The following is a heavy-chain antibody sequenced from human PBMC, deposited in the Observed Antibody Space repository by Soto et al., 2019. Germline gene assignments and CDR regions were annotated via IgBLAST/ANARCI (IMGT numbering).Heavy chain of an antibody. J-gene: IGHJ2*01. CDR3: ARDAQQYCSGGSCCRLAYWYFDL. Sequence: QVQLVESGGGVVQPGRSLRLSCAASGFTFSSYGMHWVRQAPGKGLEWVAVIWYDGSNKYYADSVKGRFTISRDNSKNTLYLQMNSLRAEDTAVYYCARDAQQYCSGGSCCRLAYWYFDLWGRGTLVTVSS. V-gene: IGHV3-33*01. CDR1: GFTFSSYG. CDR2: IWYDGSNK. D-gene: IGHD2-15*01.